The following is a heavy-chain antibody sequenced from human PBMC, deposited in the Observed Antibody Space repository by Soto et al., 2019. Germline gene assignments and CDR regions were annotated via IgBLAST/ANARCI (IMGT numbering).Heavy chain of an antibody. Sequence: QVHLVQSGAEEKKPGASVKVSCKASGYTFTSYAMYWVRQAPGQRLEWMGWINAGNGNTKYSQKFQGRVTITRDTSASTGYMELSSLRSEDTAVYYCARDLGYCTNGVCYPAWFDPWGQGTLVTVSS. CDR3: ARDLGYCTNGVCYPAWFDP. D-gene: IGHD2-8*01. V-gene: IGHV1-3*05. CDR2: INAGNGNT. J-gene: IGHJ5*02. CDR1: GYTFTSYA.